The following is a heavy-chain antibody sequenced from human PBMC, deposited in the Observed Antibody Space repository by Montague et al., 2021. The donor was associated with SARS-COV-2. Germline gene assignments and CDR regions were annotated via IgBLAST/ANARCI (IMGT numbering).Heavy chain of an antibody. CDR2: MNPKSGNT. D-gene: IGHD2-2*01. Sequence: SVKVSCKASGYSFTTYDINWVRQATGQGLEWMGWMNPKSGNTDYTQKFQGRISMTRNNSISTAYLELSSLTSEDTAFYYCATSLAYCSGTSCSDREGIDMWGQGTMVTVSS. CDR3: ATSLAYCSGTSCSDREGIDM. CDR1: GYSFTTYD. J-gene: IGHJ3*02. V-gene: IGHV1-8*01.